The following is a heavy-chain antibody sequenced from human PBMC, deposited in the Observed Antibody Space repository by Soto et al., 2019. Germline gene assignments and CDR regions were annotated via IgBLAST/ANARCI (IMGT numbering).Heavy chain of an antibody. CDR2: ISGSGGST. CDR3: ATYTGYSSGWSKKGEYFQH. J-gene: IGHJ1*01. Sequence: EVQLLESGGGLVQPGGSLRLSCAASGFTFSSYAMSWVRQAPGKGLEWVSAISGSGGSTYYADSVKGRFTISRDNSKNTLYLQMNSLRAEDTAVYYCATYTGYSSGWSKKGEYFQHWGQGTLVTVSS. D-gene: IGHD6-19*01. CDR1: GFTFSSYA. V-gene: IGHV3-23*01.